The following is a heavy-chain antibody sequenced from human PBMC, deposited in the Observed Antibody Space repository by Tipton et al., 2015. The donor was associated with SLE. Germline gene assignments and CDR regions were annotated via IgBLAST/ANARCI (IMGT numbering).Heavy chain of an antibody. CDR3: ARDADDSKVLDY. D-gene: IGHD4-11*01. CDR1: GGSISSGSYY. J-gene: IGHJ4*02. V-gene: IGHV4-61*02. Sequence: TLSLTCTVSGGSISSGSYYWSWIRQPAGKGLEWIGRIYTSGSTNYNPSLKSRVTISVDTSKNQFSLKLSSVTAADTAVYYCARDADDSKVLDYWGQGTLVTVSS. CDR2: IYTSGST.